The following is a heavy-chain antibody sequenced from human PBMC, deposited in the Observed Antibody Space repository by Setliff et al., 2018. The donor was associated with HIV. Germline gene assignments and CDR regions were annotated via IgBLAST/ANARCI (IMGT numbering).Heavy chain of an antibody. V-gene: IGHV1-24*01. Sequence: GASVKVSCKTSGYTFNIYGMYWVRQAPGQRLEWMGGFDPEDGETVYAQKFQGRVTMTEDTSTDTAYMELSSLRSEDTAMYYCATIRAYYYDSSGQEYFQHWGHGTLVTVSS. CDR2: FDPEDGET. CDR3: ATIRAYYYDSSGQEYFQH. J-gene: IGHJ1*01. D-gene: IGHD3-22*01. CDR1: GYTFNIYG.